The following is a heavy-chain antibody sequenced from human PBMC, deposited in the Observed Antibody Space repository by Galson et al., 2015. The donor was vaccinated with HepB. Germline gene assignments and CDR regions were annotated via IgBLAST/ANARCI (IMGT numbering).Heavy chain of an antibody. V-gene: IGHV3-11*06. CDR2: IDGHSNYP. Sequence: SLRLSCAASGFKFSDSYMTWIRQAPGKGLEWVSHIDGHSNYPDYADSVKGRFTISRDNAKNSLYLQMNSPRAEDTAVYYCARDRLGITIFGMSVTRDNGLDIWGQGTMVTVSS. CDR3: ARDRLGITIFGMSVTRDNGLDI. J-gene: IGHJ3*02. D-gene: IGHD3-3*01. CDR1: GFKFSDSY.